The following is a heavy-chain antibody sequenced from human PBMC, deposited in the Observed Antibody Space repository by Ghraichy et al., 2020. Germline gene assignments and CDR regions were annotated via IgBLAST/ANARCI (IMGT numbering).Heavy chain of an antibody. CDR2: IYYSGST. D-gene: IGHD4-11*01. Sequence: TLSLTCTVSGGSISSGDYYWSWIRQPPGKGLEWIGYIYYSGSTYYNPSLKSRVTISVDTSKNQFSLKLSSVTAADTAVYYCAREYSNYENFDYWGQGTLVTVSS. CDR1: GGSISSGDYY. CDR3: AREYSNYENFDY. J-gene: IGHJ4*02. V-gene: IGHV4-30-4*01.